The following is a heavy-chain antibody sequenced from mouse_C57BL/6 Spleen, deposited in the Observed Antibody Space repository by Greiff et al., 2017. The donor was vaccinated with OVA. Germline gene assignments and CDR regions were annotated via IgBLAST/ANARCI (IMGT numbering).Heavy chain of an antibody. CDR3: ARSGGREYFDV. CDR1: GYTFTNYW. J-gene: IGHJ1*03. CDR2: IYPGGGYT. Sequence: VQVVESGAELVRPGTSVKMSCKASGYTFTNYWIGWAKQRPGHGLEWIGDIYPGGGYTNYNEKFKGKATLTADKSSSTAYMQFSSLTSEDSAIYYCARSGGREYFDVWGTGTTVTVSS. D-gene: IGHD3-1*01. V-gene: IGHV1-63*01.